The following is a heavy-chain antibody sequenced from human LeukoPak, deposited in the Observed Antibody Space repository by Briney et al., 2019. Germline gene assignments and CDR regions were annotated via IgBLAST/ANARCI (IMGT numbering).Heavy chain of an antibody. CDR2: ISSSSSYI. J-gene: IGHJ4*02. V-gene: IGHV3-21*01. Sequence: PGGSLRLSCAASGFTFSNYSMNWVRQAPGKGLEWVSSISSSSSYIYYADSVKGRFTISRDNAKNSLYLQMNSLRAEDTAVYYCAREGIVLMVYHFDYWGQGTLVTVSS. CDR1: GFTFSNYS. CDR3: AREGIVLMVYHFDY. D-gene: IGHD2-8*01.